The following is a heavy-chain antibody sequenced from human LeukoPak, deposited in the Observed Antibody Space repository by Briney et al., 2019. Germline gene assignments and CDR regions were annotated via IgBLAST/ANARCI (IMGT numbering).Heavy chain of an antibody. V-gene: IGHV3-66*01. CDR2: ISSDGNT. CDR1: GFTVSSSS. J-gene: IGHJ6*02. Sequence: GGSLRLSCAASGFTVSSSSMNWVRLGPGKGLEWVSVISSDGNTYYAGSVKGRFTISRDNFRNTLSLQMHGLRADDTAVYYCARGQEQFSSPWQWGPRRKNFYYYGMDVWGQGTTVTVSS. CDR3: ARGQEQFSSPWQWGPRRKNFYYYGMDV. D-gene: IGHD6-19*01.